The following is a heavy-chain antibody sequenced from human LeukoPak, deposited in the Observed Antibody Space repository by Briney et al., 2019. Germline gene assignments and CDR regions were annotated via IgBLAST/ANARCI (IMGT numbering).Heavy chain of an antibody. CDR3: AKGNGYSYGRYCFDY. CDR1: GFTLSSYA. Sequence: GRSLRLSCAASGFTLSSYAMGWVRQAPGSGMEWVSAITASGGNTYYADSVKGRVTISRDNSKNTLYLQVNSLRAEDTAVYYCAKGNGYSYGRYCFDYWGQGTLVTVSS. D-gene: IGHD5-18*01. CDR2: ITASGGNT. V-gene: IGHV3-23*01. J-gene: IGHJ4*02.